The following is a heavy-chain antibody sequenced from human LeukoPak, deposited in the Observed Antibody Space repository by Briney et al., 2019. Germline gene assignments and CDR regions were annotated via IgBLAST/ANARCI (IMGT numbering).Heavy chain of an antibody. D-gene: IGHD3-22*01. Sequence: SETLSLTCTVSGGSISSSSYYWGWIRQPPGKGLEWIGSIYYSGSTYYNPSLKSRVTISVDTSKNQFSLKLSSVTAADTAVYYCARDKAITMIVVAWGQGTLVTVSS. CDR1: GGSISSSSYY. V-gene: IGHV4-39*07. CDR3: ARDKAITMIVVA. J-gene: IGHJ5*02. CDR2: IYYSGST.